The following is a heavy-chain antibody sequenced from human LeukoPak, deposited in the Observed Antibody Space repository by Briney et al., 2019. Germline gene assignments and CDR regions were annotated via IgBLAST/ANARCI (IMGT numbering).Heavy chain of an antibody. J-gene: IGHJ4*02. CDR3: ARDRGSYGYGASDY. CDR1: GFTFSNYG. Sequence: GRSLRLSCAASGFTFSNYGMHWVRQAPGKGLEWVAVISFDGSNKYYADSVKGRFTISRDNSKNTLYLQMNSLRAEDTALYYCARDRGSYGYGASDYWGQGTLVTVSS. V-gene: IGHV3-30*03. D-gene: IGHD5-18*01. CDR2: ISFDGSNK.